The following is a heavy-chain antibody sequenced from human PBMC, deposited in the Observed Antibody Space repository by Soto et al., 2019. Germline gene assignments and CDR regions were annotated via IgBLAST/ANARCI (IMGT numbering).Heavy chain of an antibody. CDR2: INPNSGGP. V-gene: IGHV1-2*02. CDR3: ARGDNFVLMVHVTTYSMDV. CDR1: GYTFTGYY. J-gene: IGHJ6*02. D-gene: IGHD2-8*01. Sequence: ASVKVSCKASGYTFTGYYMHWVRQAPGQGLEWMGWINPNSGGPNYAQKFQGRVTMTRDTSTSTAYMGLSRLRSDDTAVYYCARGDNFVLMVHVTTYSMDVWGRGTTVTFSS.